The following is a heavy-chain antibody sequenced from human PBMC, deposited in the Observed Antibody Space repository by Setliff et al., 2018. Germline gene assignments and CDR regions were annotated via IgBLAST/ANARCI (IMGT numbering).Heavy chain of an antibody. CDR1: GFTFSNSA. J-gene: IGHJ5*01. V-gene: IGHV3-23*01. D-gene: IGHD1-26*01. CDR3: AKDRVPDNIWDFDS. Sequence: GGSLRLSCAASGFTFSNSAMSWVRQAPGKGLQWVSGILGGGGNGGRGTIYADSVRGRFIISRDNSKNTLYLHMNSLRAEDTALYYCAKDRVPDNIWDFDSWGPGTRCTVSS. CDR2: ILGGGGNGGRGT.